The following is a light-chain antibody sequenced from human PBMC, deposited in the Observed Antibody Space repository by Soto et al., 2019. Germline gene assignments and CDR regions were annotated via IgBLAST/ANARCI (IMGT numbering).Light chain of an antibody. J-gene: IGKJ2*03. Sequence: DIPMTQSPSTLSASIGDTVSITCRASQTFRSSLAWYQQKPGEAPKVLIFDAVNLESGVPSRFSGSGSGTEFTLTITSVQPNDSATYYCQHYKSDSRYSFGQGTKLEI. CDR2: DAV. CDR1: QTFRSS. V-gene: IGKV1-5*01. CDR3: QHYKSDSRYS.